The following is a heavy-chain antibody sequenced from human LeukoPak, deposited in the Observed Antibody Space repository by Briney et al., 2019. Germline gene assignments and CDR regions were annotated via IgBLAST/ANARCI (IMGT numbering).Heavy chain of an antibody. V-gene: IGHV4-4*02. CDR3: ARHEVWGAVAGTGVLYY. CDR1: GGSVSRNW. CDR2: IHHSGGT. D-gene: IGHD6-19*01. J-gene: IGHJ4*02. Sequence: TLSLTCAVSGGSVSRNWWSWVRQPPGKGLEWIGEIHHSGGTNYNPSLKSRVTMSLDKSNNQFSLKLSSVTAADTAVYYCARHEVWGAVAGTGVLYYWGQGTLVTVSS.